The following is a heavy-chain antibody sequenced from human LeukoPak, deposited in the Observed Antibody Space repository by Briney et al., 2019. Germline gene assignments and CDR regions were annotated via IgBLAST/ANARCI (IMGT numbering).Heavy chain of an antibody. CDR1: GFTFSSYW. CDR2: IKEDGSEK. D-gene: IGHD2-2*01. J-gene: IGHJ4*02. Sequence: GGSLRLSCAASGFTFSSYWMSWVRQAPGKGLEWVANIKEDGSEKYYVDSVKGRFTISRDNAKNSLYLQMNSLRAEDTAVYYCARGIYASSTSCYFWLWGQGTLVTVSS. V-gene: IGHV3-7*01. CDR3: ARGIYASSTSCYFWL.